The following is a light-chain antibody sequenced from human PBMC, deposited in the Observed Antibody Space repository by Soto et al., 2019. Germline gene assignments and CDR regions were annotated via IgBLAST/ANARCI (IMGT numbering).Light chain of an antibody. Sequence: SYELTQPPSVSVAPGKTARITCGGKNIGRKSGHWYKQKPGQAPVLVIYYDSDRPSGIPERFSGSNSGNTATLTISRVEAGDEADYYCQVWDSSSDHVVFGGGTKVTVL. J-gene: IGLJ2*01. CDR2: YDS. CDR3: QVWDSSSDHVV. V-gene: IGLV3-21*04. CDR1: NIGRKS.